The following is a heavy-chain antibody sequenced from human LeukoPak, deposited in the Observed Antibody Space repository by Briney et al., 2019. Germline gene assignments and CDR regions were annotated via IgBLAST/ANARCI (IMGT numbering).Heavy chain of an antibody. Sequence: SETLSLTCTVSGYSISSGYYWGWIRQPPGKGLEWIGSIYHSGSTYYNPSLKSRVTISVDTSKNQFSLKLSSVTAADTAVYYCARAGPHHHRITMIVVDPDSDYWGQGTLVTVSS. CDR1: GYSISSGYY. CDR3: ARAGPHHHRITMIVVDPDSDY. V-gene: IGHV4-38-2*02. CDR2: IYHSGST. J-gene: IGHJ4*02. D-gene: IGHD3-22*01.